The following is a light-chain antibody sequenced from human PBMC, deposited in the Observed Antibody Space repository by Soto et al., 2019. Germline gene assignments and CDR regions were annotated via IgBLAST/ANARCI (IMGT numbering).Light chain of an antibody. Sequence: EIVMTQSPVTLSLSPGERATLSCRASRSVGNYLAWYQQKPGQPPRLLIYDVSSRATGIPARFSGSGSKTDIPLSSTRLAHEDFAVYYCLQRSAWLTFGGGTKVEL. J-gene: IGKJ4*01. V-gene: IGKV3-11*01. CDR1: RSVGNY. CDR3: LQRSAWLT. CDR2: DVS.